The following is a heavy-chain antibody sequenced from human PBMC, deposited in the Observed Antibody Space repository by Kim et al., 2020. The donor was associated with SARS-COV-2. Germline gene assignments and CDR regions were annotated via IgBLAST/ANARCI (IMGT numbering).Heavy chain of an antibody. J-gene: IGHJ4*02. Sequence: AGCVKGRFTVSRDNAKETLYLQMDSLTVEDTAIYYCARAAITGASFFANWGQGILVTVSS. D-gene: IGHD1-26*01. CDR3: ARAAITGASFFAN. V-gene: IGHV3-74*01.